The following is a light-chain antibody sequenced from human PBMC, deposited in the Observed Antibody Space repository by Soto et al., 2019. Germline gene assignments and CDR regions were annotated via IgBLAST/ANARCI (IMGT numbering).Light chain of an antibody. Sequence: QPVLTQPASVSGSPGQSITISCTGTSSDVGSYKLVSWYQQHPGKAPKLMISEVSKRPSGISDRFSDSKSGSTASLTISGLQAEDEADYYCCSYSGTSTHTVFGGGTQLTVL. CDR2: EVS. V-gene: IGLV2-23*02. J-gene: IGLJ7*01. CDR1: SSDVGSYKL. CDR3: CSYSGTSTHTV.